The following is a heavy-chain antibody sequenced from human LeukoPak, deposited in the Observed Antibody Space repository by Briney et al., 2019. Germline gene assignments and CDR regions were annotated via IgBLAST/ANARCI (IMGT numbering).Heavy chain of an antibody. CDR3: ARTYSSSWYKEFGY. V-gene: IGHV4-39*01. J-gene: IGHJ4*02. CDR2: IYYSGST. CDR1: GGSISSYY. Sequence: PSETLSLTCTVSGGSISSYYWGWIRQPPGKGLEWIGSIYYSGSTYYNPSLKSRVTISVDTSKNQFSLKLSSVTAADTAVYYCARTYSSSWYKEFGYWGQGTLVTVSS. D-gene: IGHD6-13*01.